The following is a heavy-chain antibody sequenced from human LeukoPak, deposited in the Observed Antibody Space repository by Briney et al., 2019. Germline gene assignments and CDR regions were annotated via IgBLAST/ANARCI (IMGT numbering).Heavy chain of an antibody. CDR3: ARASLMVYAPNDY. Sequence: GGSLRLSCAASGFTFSDYYMSWIRQAPGKGLEWVSCISSSGSTIYYADSVKGRFTISRDNAKNSLYLQMNSLRAEDTAVYYCARASLMVYAPNDYWGQGTLVTVSS. J-gene: IGHJ4*02. D-gene: IGHD2-8*01. CDR1: GFTFSDYY. V-gene: IGHV3-11*01. CDR2: ISSSGSTI.